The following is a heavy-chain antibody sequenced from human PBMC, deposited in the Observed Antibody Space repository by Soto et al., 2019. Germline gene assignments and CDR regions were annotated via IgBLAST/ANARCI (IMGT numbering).Heavy chain of an antibody. D-gene: IGHD3-10*01. CDR1: GGSISSGGYY. J-gene: IGHJ5*02. CDR3: AKERDGGGCFAP. Sequence: QVQLQESGPGLVKPSQTLSLTCTVSGGSISSGGYYWSWIRQHPGKGLEWIGYIYYSGSTYYNPSLSCRVTIPVYGSKNRFSGKRSSVTAAHAAGCFGAKERDGGGCFAPWGQGTLVTVAA. CDR2: IYYSGST. V-gene: IGHV4-31*03.